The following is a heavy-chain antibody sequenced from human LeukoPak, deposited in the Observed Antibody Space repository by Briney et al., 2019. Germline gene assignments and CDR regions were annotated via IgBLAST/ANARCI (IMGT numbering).Heavy chain of an antibody. V-gene: IGHV4-4*02. Sequence: SGTLSLTCAVSGGSISSSNWWSWVRQPPGKGLEWIGEIYHSGSTNYNPSLKSRVTISVDKSKNQFSLKLSSVTAADTAVYYCASRLFWEHEGAFDIWGQGTMVTVSS. CDR1: GGSISSSNW. D-gene: IGHD3-3*01. CDR3: ASRLFWEHEGAFDI. J-gene: IGHJ3*02. CDR2: IYHSGST.